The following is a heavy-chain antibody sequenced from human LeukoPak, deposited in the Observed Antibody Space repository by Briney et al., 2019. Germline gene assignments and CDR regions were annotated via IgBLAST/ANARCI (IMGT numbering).Heavy chain of an antibody. V-gene: IGHV1-69*05. Sequence: ASVKVSCKASGGTFSSYAISWVRQAPGQGLGWMGGIIPIFGTANYAQKFQGRVTTTTDESTSTAYMELSSLRSEDTAVYYCASGVVRFLEWLLLWGQGTLVTVSS. D-gene: IGHD3-3*01. J-gene: IGHJ4*02. CDR1: GGTFSSYA. CDR2: IIPIFGTA. CDR3: ASGVVRFLEWLLL.